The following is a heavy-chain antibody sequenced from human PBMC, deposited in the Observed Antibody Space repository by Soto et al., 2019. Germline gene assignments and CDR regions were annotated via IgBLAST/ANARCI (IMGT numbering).Heavy chain of an antibody. J-gene: IGHJ6*02. CDR3: ARDRGATAYYYYGMDV. CDR2: IIPILGIA. V-gene: IGHV1-69*08. Sequence: QVQLVQSGAEVKKPGSSVKVSCKASGGTFSSYTISWVRQAPGQGLEWMGRIIPILGIANYAQKFQGRVTIPADKSTSTADMELSSLRSEDTAVYYCARDRGATAYYYYGMDVWGQGTTVTVSS. CDR1: GGTFSSYT. D-gene: IGHD1-1*01.